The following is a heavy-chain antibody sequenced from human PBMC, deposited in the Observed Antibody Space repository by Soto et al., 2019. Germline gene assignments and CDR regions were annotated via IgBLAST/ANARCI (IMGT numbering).Heavy chain of an antibody. CDR1: GFTFSNYG. D-gene: IGHD1-26*01. CDR2: ILYDGSNK. CDR3: AGGPYYFDY. Sequence: QVQLVESGGDVVQPGRSLRLSCAASGFTFSNYGMHWARQAPGKGLEWVAAILYDGSNKYYADSVKGRFTISRDNSKNTLYLQTNSLRAEDTAVYYCAGGPYYFDYCGQGTLVTVSS. J-gene: IGHJ4*02. V-gene: IGHV3-33*01.